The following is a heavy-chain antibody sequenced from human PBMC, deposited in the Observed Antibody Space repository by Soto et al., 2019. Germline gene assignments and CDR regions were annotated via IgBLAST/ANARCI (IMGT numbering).Heavy chain of an antibody. V-gene: IGHV4-34*02. J-gene: IGHJ5*02. Sequence: QVQLQQWGAGLVKPSETLSLTCAVSGGSLSGYYWNWIRQAPGRGLEWIGEINNSGGTNYNPSLNSRLIISMDTAKNHFYVNLTSMTAADTAIYYCARYPAFCSNGINCPPGPWGQGTQVTVSS. CDR1: GGSLSGYY. CDR3: ARYPAFCSNGINCPPGP. D-gene: IGHD2-8*01. CDR2: INNSGGT.